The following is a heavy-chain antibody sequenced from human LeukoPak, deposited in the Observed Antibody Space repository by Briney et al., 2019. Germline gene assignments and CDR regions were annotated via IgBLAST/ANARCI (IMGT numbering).Heavy chain of an antibody. CDR3: ARPLRDGYNFDAFDI. V-gene: IGHV3-7*05. D-gene: IGHD5-24*01. J-gene: IGHJ3*02. CDR1: GFTFSSYW. Sequence: GGSLRLSCAASGFTFSSYWMSWVRQAPGKGLEWVVNTKQDGSEKYYVDSVKGRFTISRDNAKNSLYLQMNSLRAEDTAVYYCARPLRDGYNFDAFDIWGQGTMATVSS. CDR2: TKQDGSEK.